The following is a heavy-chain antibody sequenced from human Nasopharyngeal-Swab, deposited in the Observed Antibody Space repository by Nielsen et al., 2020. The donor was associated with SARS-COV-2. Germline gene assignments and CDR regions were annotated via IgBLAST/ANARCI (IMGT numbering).Heavy chain of an antibody. CDR3: ARARRGVDYYMDV. CDR2: ISSSSSYI. J-gene: IGHJ6*03. Sequence: GESLKISCAASGFTFSSYSMNLVRQAPGKGLEWVSSISSSSSYIYYADSVKGRFTISRDNAKNSLYLQMNSLRAEDTAVYYCARARRGVDYYMDVWGKGTTVTVSS. CDR1: GFTFSSYS. D-gene: IGHD3-10*01. V-gene: IGHV3-21*01.